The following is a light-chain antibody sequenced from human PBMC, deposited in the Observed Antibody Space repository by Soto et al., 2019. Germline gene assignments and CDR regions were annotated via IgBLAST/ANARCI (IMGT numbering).Light chain of an antibody. CDR3: SSFRSSSTTYV. CDR1: SSDIGDSNY. V-gene: IGLV2-14*03. CDR2: DIS. Sequence: QSALTQPASVSGSPGQSITISCTGTSSDIGDSNYVSWYQQHPGKAPKLVIYDISNRPSGVSNRFSGSKSANSASLTISRLQAEDEADYYYSSFRSSSTTYVFGTGTKLTVL. J-gene: IGLJ1*01.